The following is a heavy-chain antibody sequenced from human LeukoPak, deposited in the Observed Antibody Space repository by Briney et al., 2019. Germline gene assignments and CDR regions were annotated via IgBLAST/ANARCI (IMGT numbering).Heavy chain of an antibody. D-gene: IGHD3-22*01. CDR3: ARVRFVYYDSSGYYGAFDY. CDR2: IYYSGST. V-gene: IGHV4-38-2*02. Sequence: SETLSLTCTVSGYSISSSYYWGWIRQPPGKGLEWIGSIYYSGSTYYNPSLKSRVTISVDTSKNQFSLKLSSVTAADTAVYYYARVRFVYYDSSGYYGAFDYWGQGTLVTVSS. J-gene: IGHJ4*02. CDR1: GYSISSSYY.